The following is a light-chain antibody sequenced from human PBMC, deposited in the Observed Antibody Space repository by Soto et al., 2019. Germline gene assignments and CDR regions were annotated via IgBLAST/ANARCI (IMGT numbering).Light chain of an antibody. CDR3: QHYGSSPFT. CDR2: GPS. CDR1: QSVSSNY. J-gene: IGKJ2*01. V-gene: IGKV3-20*01. Sequence: EIVLTQSPGTLSLSPGERATLSCRASQSVSSNYLAWYQQKPGQAPRLLIFGPSSRATGIPDRFSGSGSGTNFTLTISRLEPEDFAVYYCQHYGSSPFTFGQGTKLEIK.